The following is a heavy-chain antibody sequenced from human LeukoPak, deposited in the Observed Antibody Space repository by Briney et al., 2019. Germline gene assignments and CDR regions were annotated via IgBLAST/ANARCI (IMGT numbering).Heavy chain of an antibody. Sequence: KPSQTLSLTCAVSGGSISSGGYSWSWIRQPPGKGLEWIGEINHSGSTNYNPSLKSRVTISVDTSKNQFSLKLSSVTAADTAVYYCARGATIFGVVSGFRPPHDWFDPWGQGTLVTVSS. CDR2: INHSGST. V-gene: IGHV4-30-2*01. D-gene: IGHD3-3*01. CDR1: GGSISSGGYS. J-gene: IGHJ5*02. CDR3: ARGATIFGVVSGFRPPHDWFDP.